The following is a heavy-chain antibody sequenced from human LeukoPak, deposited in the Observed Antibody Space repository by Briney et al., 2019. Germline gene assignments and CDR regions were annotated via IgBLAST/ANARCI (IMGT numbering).Heavy chain of an antibody. Sequence: GGSLRLSCAASGFTVSYNYMSWVRQAPGKGLEWVSVIYSGDSTYYADSVQGRFTISRDNSINTLYLQMNSLRTEDTAVYYCARGLGGYDYEGSDCWGQGTLVTVSS. CDR2: IYSGDST. CDR1: GFTVSYNY. D-gene: IGHD5-12*01. J-gene: IGHJ4*02. V-gene: IGHV3-66*02. CDR3: ARGLGGYDYEGSDC.